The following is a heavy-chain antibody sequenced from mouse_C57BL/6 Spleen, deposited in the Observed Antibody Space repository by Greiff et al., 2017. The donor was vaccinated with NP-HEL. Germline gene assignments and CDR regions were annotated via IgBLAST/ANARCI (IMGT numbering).Heavy chain of an antibody. V-gene: IGHV1-55*01. CDR3: ARPYGNYGYFDV. J-gene: IGHJ1*03. CDR1: GYTFTSYW. Sequence: VQLQQPGAELVKPGASVKMSCKASGYTFTSYWITWVKQRPGQGLEWIGDIYPGSGSTNYNEKFKSKATLTVDTSSSTAYMQLSSLTSEDSAVYYCARPYGNYGYFDVWGTGTTVTVSS. CDR2: IYPGSGST. D-gene: IGHD2-1*01.